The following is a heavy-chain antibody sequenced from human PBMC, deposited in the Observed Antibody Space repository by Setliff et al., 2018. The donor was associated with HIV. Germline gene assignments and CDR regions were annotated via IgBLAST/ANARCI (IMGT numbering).Heavy chain of an antibody. J-gene: IGHJ4*02. Sequence: PGESLKISCAASGFTFSDYWINWVRQAPGKGLEWVANINQDGSVEGYVDSVKGRFTISRDNAKSSLYLHINSLRAEDMAVYYCVGGFYAGYWGQGTQVTVSS. CDR2: INQDGSVE. CDR1: GFTFSDYW. V-gene: IGHV3-7*01. D-gene: IGHD5-12*01. CDR3: VGGFYAGY.